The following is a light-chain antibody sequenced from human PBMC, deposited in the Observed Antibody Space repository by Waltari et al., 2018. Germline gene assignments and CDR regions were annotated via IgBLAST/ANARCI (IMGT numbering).Light chain of an antibody. CDR2: DAS. CDR1: QDISIY. Sequence: IQMNQPPSSMAASVGDRVSITCQASQDISIYLSWYQQKPGKAPKVMNYDASNFETGVPSRFTGRRSGTDCTCTISSLQPEDISTYYCQQYKDLPRTFGQGTKVEIK. V-gene: IGKV1-33*01. CDR3: QQYKDLPRT. J-gene: IGKJ1*01.